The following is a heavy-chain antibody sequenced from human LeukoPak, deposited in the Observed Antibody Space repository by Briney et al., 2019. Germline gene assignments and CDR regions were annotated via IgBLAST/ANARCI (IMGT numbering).Heavy chain of an antibody. Sequence: SETLSLTCTVSGGSISSYYWSWIRQPAGKGLEWIGRIYTSGSTNYNPSLKSRVTMSVDTYKDQFSLKLSSVTAADTAVYYCARDMGYDSSGYYSYDAFDIWGQGTMVTVSS. CDR1: GGSISSYY. V-gene: IGHV4-4*07. CDR2: IYTSGST. D-gene: IGHD3-22*01. CDR3: ARDMGYDSSGYYSYDAFDI. J-gene: IGHJ3*02.